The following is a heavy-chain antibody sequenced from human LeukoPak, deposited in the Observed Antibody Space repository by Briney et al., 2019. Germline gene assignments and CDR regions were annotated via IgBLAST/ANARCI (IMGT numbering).Heavy chain of an antibody. Sequence: GGSLRLSCAASGFRFTYYGMSWVRQAPGKGLEWVSGISGSRSDETTYYADSVKGRFTISRDNSKNTVYLQMNSLRGEDTAVYYCAKEISFLEQLLYFDSWGQGTLVSVSS. D-gene: IGHD3-3*01. CDR2: ISGSRSDETT. CDR3: AKEISFLEQLLYFDS. CDR1: GFRFTYYG. J-gene: IGHJ4*02. V-gene: IGHV3-23*01.